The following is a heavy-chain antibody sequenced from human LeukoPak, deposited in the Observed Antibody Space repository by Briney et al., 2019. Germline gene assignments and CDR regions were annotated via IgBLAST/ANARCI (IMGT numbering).Heavy chain of an antibody. D-gene: IGHD3-10*01. CDR2: IYYSGST. J-gene: IGHJ3*02. CDR1: GGSISSYY. V-gene: IGHV4-59*01. CDR3: ARVGLSMVGGVIITDAFDI. Sequence: SETLSLTCTASGGSISSYYWSWIRQPPGKGLEWIGYIYYSGSTNYNPSLKSRVNISVDTSKNQFSLKLSFVTAADTAVYYCARVGLSMVGGVIITDAFDIWGQGTMVTVSS.